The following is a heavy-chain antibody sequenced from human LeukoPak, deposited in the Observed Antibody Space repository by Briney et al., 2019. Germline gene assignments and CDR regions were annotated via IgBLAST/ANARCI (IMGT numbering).Heavy chain of an antibody. CDR1: GYTFTSYA. Sequence: LGASVKVSCKASGYTFTSYAMHWVRQAPGQRLEWMGWINAGNGDTKYSQKFQGRVTIARDTSASTAYMELSSLRSEDTAVYYCARDRGGTGDFDYWGQGTLVTVSS. CDR2: INAGNGDT. V-gene: IGHV1-3*01. D-gene: IGHD1-1*01. CDR3: ARDRGGTGDFDY. J-gene: IGHJ4*02.